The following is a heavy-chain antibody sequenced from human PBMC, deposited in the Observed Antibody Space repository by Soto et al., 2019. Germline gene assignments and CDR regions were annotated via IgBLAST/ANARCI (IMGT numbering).Heavy chain of an antibody. D-gene: IGHD1-7*01. CDR2: IYYSGST. CDR1: GGSISSGGYY. Sequence: QVQLQESGPGLVKPSQTLSLTCTVSGGSISSGGYYWSWIRQHPGKGLEWIGYIYYSGSTYYNPSLKSRVTITVDTSKNQFSLKLSSVTAADTAVYYCASPLVYNWNYLHAFDIWGQGTMVTVSS. J-gene: IGHJ3*02. CDR3: ASPLVYNWNYLHAFDI. V-gene: IGHV4-31*03.